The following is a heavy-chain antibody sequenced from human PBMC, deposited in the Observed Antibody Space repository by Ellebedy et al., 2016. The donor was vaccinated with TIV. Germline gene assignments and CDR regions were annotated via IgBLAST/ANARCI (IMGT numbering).Heavy chain of an antibody. V-gene: IGHV4-39*01. J-gene: IGHJ5*02. CDR2: IYYTGST. CDR3: ARWFGELLYVRWFDA. D-gene: IGHD3-10*01. Sequence: SETLSLTCTVSGGSISRSSSYWGWIRQSPQKGLEWIGSIYYTGSTFYNQSLKSRVTISVATSKSKFSLRLTSVTAADTAVYYCARWFGELLYVRWFDAWGQGTLVTVSS. CDR1: GGSISRSSSY.